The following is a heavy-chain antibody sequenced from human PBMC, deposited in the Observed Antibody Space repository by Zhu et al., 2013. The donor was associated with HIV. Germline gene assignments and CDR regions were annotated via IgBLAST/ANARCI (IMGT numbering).Heavy chain of an antibody. J-gene: IGHJ4*02. V-gene: IGHV1-2*02. Sequence: QVQLEQSGAEVKEPGASVKVSCKASGYTFSAHYIHWVRQAPGQGLEWMGWINPNSGATNYAQNFQGRVIMTRDTSSNTAYMELSRLRSDDTAVYYCATPAGYSYGLHWGQGTLVTVSS. D-gene: IGHD5-18*01. CDR2: INPNSGAT. CDR1: GYTFSAHY. CDR3: ATPAGYSYGLH.